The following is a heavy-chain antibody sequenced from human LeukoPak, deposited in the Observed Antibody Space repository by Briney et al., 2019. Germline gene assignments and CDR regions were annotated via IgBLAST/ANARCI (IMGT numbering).Heavy chain of an antibody. CDR2: IKQDGSEK. Sequence: GGSLRLSCAPSGFIFSNYWMSWVRQAPGKGLEWVANIKQDGSEKYYVDSVKGRFTISRDNAKNSLYPQMNSLRAEDTALYYCVRMTYYFDPWGQGILVTVSS. J-gene: IGHJ4*02. CDR3: VRMTYYFDP. V-gene: IGHV3-7*01. CDR1: GFIFSNYW.